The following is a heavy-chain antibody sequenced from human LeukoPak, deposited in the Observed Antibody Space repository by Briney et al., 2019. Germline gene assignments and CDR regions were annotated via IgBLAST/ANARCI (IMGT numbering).Heavy chain of an antibody. CDR2: IYYSGST. D-gene: IGHD3-22*01. J-gene: IGHJ4*02. V-gene: IGHV4-59*01. CDR3: ARVYDSSGHGDY. CDR1: GGSISSYY. Sequence: SETLSLTCTVSGGSISSYYWSWIRQPPGKGLEWIGYIYYSGSTTYNPSLKSRVTISVDTSKNPFSLKLSSVTAADTAVYYCARVYDSSGHGDYWGQGTLVTVSS.